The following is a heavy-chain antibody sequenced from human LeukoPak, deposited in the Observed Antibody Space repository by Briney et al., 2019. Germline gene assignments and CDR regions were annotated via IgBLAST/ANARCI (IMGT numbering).Heavy chain of an antibody. V-gene: IGHV3-23*01. Sequence: GGSLRLSCAASGFTFSSYAMSWLRQAPGKGLEWVSAISGSGGSTYYADSVKGRFTISRDNSKNTLYLQMNSLRAEDTAVYYCAKVSARLDLFDYWGQGTLVTVSS. CDR3: AKVSARLDLFDY. D-gene: IGHD3-16*02. J-gene: IGHJ4*02. CDR1: GFTFSSYA. CDR2: ISGSGGST.